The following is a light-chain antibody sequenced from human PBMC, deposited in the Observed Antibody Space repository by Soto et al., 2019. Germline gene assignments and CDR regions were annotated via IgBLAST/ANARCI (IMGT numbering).Light chain of an antibody. CDR1: QSISTW. Sequence: DIQMTQSPSTLSASVGDRVTITCRASQSISTWLAWYQQKPGKAPKLLIYKASSLESGVPSRFSGCGSGTEFTLTISSLQPEDFATFYCQQYNIFPYTFGQGTKLEIK. CDR3: QQYNIFPYT. V-gene: IGKV1-5*03. CDR2: KAS. J-gene: IGKJ2*01.